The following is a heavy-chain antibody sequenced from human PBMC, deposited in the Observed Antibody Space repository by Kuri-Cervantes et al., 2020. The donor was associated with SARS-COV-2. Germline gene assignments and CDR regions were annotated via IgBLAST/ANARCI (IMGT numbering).Heavy chain of an antibody. D-gene: IGHD6-19*01. Sequence: GGSLRLSCAASGFTFSSYAMHWVRQAPGKGLEWVAVISYDGSNKYYADSVKGRFTISRDNSKNSLYLQMNSLRAEDTAVYYCARAAVALIKYYYYYYMDVWGKGTTVTVSS. CDR2: ISYDGSNK. V-gene: IGHV3-30-3*01. CDR3: ARAAVALIKYYYYYYMDV. CDR1: GFTFSSYA. J-gene: IGHJ6*03.